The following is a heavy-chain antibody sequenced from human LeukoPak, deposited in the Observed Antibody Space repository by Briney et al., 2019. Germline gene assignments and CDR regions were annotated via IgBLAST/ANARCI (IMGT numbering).Heavy chain of an antibody. CDR3: AREIPVLAVAAHTWLFDY. CDR2: NSGST. CDR1: GDSISSSSYY. D-gene: IGHD6-19*01. J-gene: IGHJ4*02. Sequence: SETLSLTCTVSGDSISSSSYYWGWIRQPPGKGLEWIGSNSGSTYYNPSLKSRVTISVDTSRNQFSLKLSSVTAADTAVYYCAREIPVLAVAAHTWLFDYWGQGTLVTVSS. V-gene: IGHV4-39*07.